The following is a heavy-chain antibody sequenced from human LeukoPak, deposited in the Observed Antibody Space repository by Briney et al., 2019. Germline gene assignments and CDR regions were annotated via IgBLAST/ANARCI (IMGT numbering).Heavy chain of an antibody. V-gene: IGHV3-7*01. D-gene: IGHD3-9*01. Sequence: PGGSLRLSCAASGFTFSSYWMHWVRQAPGKGLEWVANIKQDGSEKYYVDSVKGRFTISRDNAKNSLYLQMNSLRAEDTAVYYCASRRDYDILTGYYRSPDNWFDPWGQGTLVTVSS. CDR3: ASRRDYDILTGYYRSPDNWFDP. CDR1: GFTFSSYW. CDR2: IKQDGSEK. J-gene: IGHJ5*02.